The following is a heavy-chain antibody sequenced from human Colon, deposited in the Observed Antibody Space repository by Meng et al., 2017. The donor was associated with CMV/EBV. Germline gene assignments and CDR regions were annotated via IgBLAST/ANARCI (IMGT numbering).Heavy chain of an antibody. CDR1: GFTFSDYY. V-gene: IGHV3-11*01. D-gene: IGHD6-6*01. Sequence: GESLKISCAASGFTFSDYYMSWVRQAPGKGLEWVSYMSSSGYTISYADSVKDRFTISRDNAKNSLHLQMNSLRAEDTAVYYCTRDWGYSSSSRFDYWGQGTLVTVSS. CDR3: TRDWGYSSSSRFDY. J-gene: IGHJ4*02. CDR2: MSSSGYTI.